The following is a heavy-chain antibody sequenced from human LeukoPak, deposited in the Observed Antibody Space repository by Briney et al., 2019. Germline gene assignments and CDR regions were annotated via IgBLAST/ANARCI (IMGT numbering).Heavy chain of an antibody. J-gene: IGHJ4*02. CDR1: SGSISSSTYY. CDR2: IYYSGAT. D-gene: IGHD3-3*01. V-gene: IGHV4-39*07. CDR3: AKGGDSLASAFYYTPSH. Sequence: SETLSLTCTVASGSISSSTYYWGWIRQPPGKGLEWIGSIYYSGATYYNPSLKSRDTISVDTSRNQFSLKMNSVTAADTAVYYCAKGGDSLASAFYYTPSHWGQGTLVTVSS.